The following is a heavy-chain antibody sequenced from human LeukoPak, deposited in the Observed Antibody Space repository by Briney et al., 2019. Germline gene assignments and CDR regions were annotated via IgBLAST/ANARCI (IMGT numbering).Heavy chain of an antibody. D-gene: IGHD1-26*01. J-gene: IGHJ4*02. CDR1: GFTFDDYA. CDR3: AKAGGSYYAFDY. V-gene: IGHV3-9*01. CDR2: ISWNSGSI. Sequence: GGSLRLSCAASGFTFDDYAMHWVRHAPGKGLQWVSGISWNSGSIGYADSVKGRFTISRDNAKNSLYLQMNSLRAEDTALYYCAKAGGSYYAFDYWGQGTLVTVSS.